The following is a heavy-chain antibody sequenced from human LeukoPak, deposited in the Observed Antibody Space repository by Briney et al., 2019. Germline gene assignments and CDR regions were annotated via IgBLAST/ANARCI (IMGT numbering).Heavy chain of an antibody. CDR3: ARDQAAAGHYFDY. CDR2: ISYDGSNK. J-gene: IGHJ4*02. D-gene: IGHD6-13*01. Sequence: GGSLRLSCAASGFTFSSYAMHWVRQAPGKGLEWVAVISYDGSNKYYADSVEGRFTISRDNSKNTLYLQMNSLRAEDTAVYYCARDQAAAGHYFDYWGQGTLVTVSS. CDR1: GFTFSSYA. V-gene: IGHV3-30-3*01.